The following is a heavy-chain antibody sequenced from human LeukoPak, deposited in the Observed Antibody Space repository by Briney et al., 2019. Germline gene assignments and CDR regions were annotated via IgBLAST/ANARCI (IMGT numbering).Heavy chain of an antibody. CDR2: IYYSGTT. CDR3: AREANYYGSGSYFEGTFDY. V-gene: IGHV4-59*01. CDR1: GVSISTYY. Sequence: PSETLSLTCTVSGVSISTYYWSWIRQPPGKGLEWIGYIYYSGTTNYNPSLKSRVTISIDTSKNEFSLKLTSVTAADTAVYYCAREANYYGSGSYFEGTFDYWGQGSLVTVSS. J-gene: IGHJ4*02. D-gene: IGHD3-10*01.